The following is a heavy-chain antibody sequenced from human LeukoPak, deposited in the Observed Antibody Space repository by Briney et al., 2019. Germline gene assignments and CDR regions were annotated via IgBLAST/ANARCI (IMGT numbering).Heavy chain of an antibody. Sequence: GGSLRLSCAASGFTFSSYALHWVRQAPGKGLEWVALISYDGTNKYYADSGKGRFTISRDNSKNTLYLQMNSLRAEDTAVYYCAREVMRWDDGRDAFDIWGQGTMVTVSS. CDR3: AREVMRWDDGRDAFDI. CDR1: GFTFSSYA. D-gene: IGHD1-26*01. V-gene: IGHV3-30-3*01. CDR2: ISYDGTNK. J-gene: IGHJ3*02.